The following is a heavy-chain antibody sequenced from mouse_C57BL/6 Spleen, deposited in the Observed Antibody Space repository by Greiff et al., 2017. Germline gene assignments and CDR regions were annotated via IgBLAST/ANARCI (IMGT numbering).Heavy chain of an antibody. CDR1: GYTFTSYG. V-gene: IGHV1-81*01. D-gene: IGHD2-3*01. J-gene: IGHJ1*03. CDR3: ARYDDGYYVWYFDV. Sequence: QVQLQQSGAELARPGASVKLSCKASGYTFTSYGISWVKQRTGQGLEWIGEIYPSSGNTYYNEKFKGKATLTADKSSSTAYMELRSLTSEDSAVYYCARYDDGYYVWYFDVWGTGTTVTVSS. CDR2: IYPSSGNT.